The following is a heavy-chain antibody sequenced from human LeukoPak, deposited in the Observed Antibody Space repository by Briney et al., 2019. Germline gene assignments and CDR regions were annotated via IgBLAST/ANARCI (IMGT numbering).Heavy chain of an antibody. Sequence: SETLSLTCAVYGGSFSGYYWSWIRQPPGKGLEWLGEIKYSGSTNYNPLLKSRVTISVETSKNQFSLKLSSVTAADTAVYYVAGGARGYSGRNLFDIWGQRTMVTVSS. CDR2: IKYSGST. CDR3: AGGARGYSGRNLFDI. D-gene: IGHD5-12*01. V-gene: IGHV4-34*01. CDR1: GGSFSGYY. J-gene: IGHJ3*02.